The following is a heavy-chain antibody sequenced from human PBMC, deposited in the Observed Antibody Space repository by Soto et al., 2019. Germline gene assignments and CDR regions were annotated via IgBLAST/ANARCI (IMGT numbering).Heavy chain of an antibody. V-gene: IGHV3-23*01. Sequence: GGSLRLSCAASGFTFSSYAMSWVRQAPGKGLEWVSTISGSGASTYYADSVKGRFTISRDNSKNTLYLQMNSLRAEDTAVYYCAVTREQWQLSYGHGAFDIWGQGTMVTVSS. D-gene: IGHD6-19*01. CDR2: ISGSGAST. J-gene: IGHJ3*02. CDR3: AVTREQWQLSYGHGAFDI. CDR1: GFTFSSYA.